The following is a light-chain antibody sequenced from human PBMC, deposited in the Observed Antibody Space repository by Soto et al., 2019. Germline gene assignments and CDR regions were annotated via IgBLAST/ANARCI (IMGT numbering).Light chain of an antibody. CDR3: QQYFTSPLT. J-gene: IGKJ4*01. V-gene: IGKV3-20*01. CDR2: GVS. Sequence: EVVLTQSPGTLSLSPGESATLSCRASQSVSSNYLAWYQQKPGQAPRLLIYGVSTRATGITDRFSGSGSGTDFSLTLSRLEPEDFALYYCQQYFTSPLTFGGGTKVEIK. CDR1: QSVSSNY.